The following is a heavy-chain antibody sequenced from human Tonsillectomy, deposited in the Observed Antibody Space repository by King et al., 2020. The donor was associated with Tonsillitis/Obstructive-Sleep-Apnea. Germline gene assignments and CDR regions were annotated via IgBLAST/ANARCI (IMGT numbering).Heavy chain of an antibody. CDR3: AREVRPSRYYFDY. Sequence: VQLVESGGGVVQPGRSLRLSCAASGFIFSRSGMHWVRQAPGKGLEWVAVIWYDGSNKYYADSVKGRFTISRDNSKNTLYLQMNSLRAEDTAVYYCAREVRPSRYYFDYWGQGTLVTVSS. V-gene: IGHV3-33*01. J-gene: IGHJ4*02. CDR1: GFIFSRSG. CDR2: IWYDGSNK.